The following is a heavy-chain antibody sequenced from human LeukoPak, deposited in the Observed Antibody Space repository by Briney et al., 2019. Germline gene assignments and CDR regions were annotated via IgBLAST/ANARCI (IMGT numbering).Heavy chain of an antibody. CDR2: VRYDGSNK. Sequence: PGGSLRLSCAASGFTFSSYGMHWVRQAPGKGLEWVAFVRYDGSNKYYADSVKGRFTISRDNSKNTLYLQMNNLRAEDTAVYYCTRDRSRAEDDWGQGTLVTVSS. J-gene: IGHJ4*02. CDR3: TRDRSRAEDD. CDR1: GFTFSSYG. V-gene: IGHV3-30*02. D-gene: IGHD1-14*01.